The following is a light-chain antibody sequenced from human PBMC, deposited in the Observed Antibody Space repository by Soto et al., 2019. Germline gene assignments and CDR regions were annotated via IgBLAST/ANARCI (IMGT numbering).Light chain of an antibody. J-gene: IGLJ2*01. Sequence: QSALTQPPSASGSPGQSVTISCTGTSSDVGGYNSVSWYQQHPGKAPKLMIYEVSKRPSGVPDRFSGSKSGNTASLTVSGLQAEDEADSYCSSYAGSNNLVFGGGTKVTVL. CDR1: SSDVGGYNS. CDR3: SSYAGSNNLV. CDR2: EVS. V-gene: IGLV2-8*01.